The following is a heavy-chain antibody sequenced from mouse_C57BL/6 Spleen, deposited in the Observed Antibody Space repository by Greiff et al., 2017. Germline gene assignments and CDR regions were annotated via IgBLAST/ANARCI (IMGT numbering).Heavy chain of an antibody. CDR2: IDPSDSYT. J-gene: IGHJ2*01. D-gene: IGHD1-1*01. Sequence: QVQLQQPGAELVMPGASVKLSCKASGYTFTSYWMHWVKQRPGQGLEWIGEIDPSDSYTNYNQKFKGKSTLTVDKSSSTAYMQLSSLTSEDSAVYYCARRGYYYGSSYRGVHFDYWGQGTTLTVSS. CDR3: ARRGYYYGSSYRGVHFDY. V-gene: IGHV1-69*01. CDR1: GYTFTSYW.